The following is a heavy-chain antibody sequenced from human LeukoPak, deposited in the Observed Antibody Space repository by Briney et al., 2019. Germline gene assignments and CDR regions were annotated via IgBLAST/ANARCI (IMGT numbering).Heavy chain of an antibody. CDR2: MNPNSGDT. J-gene: IGHJ4*02. D-gene: IGHD6-19*01. CDR1: GYIFTSYD. CDR3: ARGTLCSGWSYYFDY. Sequence: GASVKVSCKASGYIFTSYDINWVRQATGQGLEWMGWMNPNSGDTGYAQTFLGRVTLTRDTSISTAYMELSSLRSEDTAVYYCARGTLCSGWSYYFDYWGQGSQVTVSS. V-gene: IGHV1-8*01.